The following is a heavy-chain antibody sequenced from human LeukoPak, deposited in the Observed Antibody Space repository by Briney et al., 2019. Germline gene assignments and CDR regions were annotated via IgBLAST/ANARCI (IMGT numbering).Heavy chain of an antibody. V-gene: IGHV4-59*01. Sequence: SETLSLTCTVSGGSISSYYWSWIRQPPGKGLEWIGYIYYSGSTNYNPSLKSQVTISVDTSKNQFSLKLTSVTAADTALYYCARVGYSSGWYPLDFWGQGTLVTVSS. CDR1: GGSISSYY. CDR3: ARVGYSSGWYPLDF. CDR2: IYYSGST. J-gene: IGHJ4*02. D-gene: IGHD6-19*01.